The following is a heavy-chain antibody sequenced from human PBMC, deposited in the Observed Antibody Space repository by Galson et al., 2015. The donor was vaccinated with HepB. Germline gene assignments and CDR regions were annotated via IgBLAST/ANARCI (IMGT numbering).Heavy chain of an antibody. CDR1: GFSFSDYY. Sequence: SLRLSCAASGFSFSDYYMTWIRQAPGKGLEWVSYISSSGSYTNYAASVKGRFTISRDNSKNSLYLQMNSLRAEDTAVYFCVREEAVADTGRWFDPWGQGTLVTVSS. J-gene: IGHJ5*02. D-gene: IGHD6-19*01. V-gene: IGHV3-11*06. CDR2: ISSSGSYT. CDR3: VREEAVADTGRWFDP.